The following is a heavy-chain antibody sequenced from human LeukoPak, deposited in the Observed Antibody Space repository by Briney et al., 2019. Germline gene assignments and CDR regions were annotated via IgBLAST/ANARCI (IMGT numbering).Heavy chain of an antibody. Sequence: PSETLSLTCTVSGGSISSSDYYWGWIRQPPGRGLDWIGSIYYSGNTYYNPSLKSRVTISVDTSKNQFSLKLSSVTAADTAVYYCARRRTATVDFDYWGQGTLVTVSS. D-gene: IGHD4-23*01. CDR1: GGSISSSDYY. J-gene: IGHJ4*02. V-gene: IGHV4-39*01. CDR3: ARRRTATVDFDY. CDR2: IYYSGNT.